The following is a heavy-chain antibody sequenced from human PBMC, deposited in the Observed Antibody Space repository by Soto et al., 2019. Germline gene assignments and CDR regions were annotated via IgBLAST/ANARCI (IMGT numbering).Heavy chain of an antibody. Sequence: EVQLLESGGGLVQPGGSLRLSCAASGFTFSSYAMSWVRQAPGKGLEWVSAISGSGGSTYYADSVKGRFTISRDNSKNTLYLQMNSLRAEDTAVYYCAFLEGSCYSVYCRGMDVWGQGTTVTVSS. V-gene: IGHV3-23*01. CDR1: GFTFSSYA. D-gene: IGHD2-15*01. J-gene: IGHJ6*02. CDR2: ISGSGGST. CDR3: AFLEGSCYSVYCRGMDV.